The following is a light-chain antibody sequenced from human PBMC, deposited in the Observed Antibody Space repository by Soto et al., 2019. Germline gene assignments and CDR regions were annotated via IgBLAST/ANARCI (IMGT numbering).Light chain of an antibody. CDR1: SGSVSTTYY. J-gene: IGLJ3*02. CDR2: NTR. CDR3: LLYMGRGISL. V-gene: IGLV8-61*01. Sequence: QTVVTQEPSFSVSPGGTVILTCGLNSGSVSTTYYPSWYQQTPGQAPRTLIYNTRTRSSGVPDRFSGSILGNKAALTITGAQADDESDYYCLLYMGRGISLFGGGTQLTVL.